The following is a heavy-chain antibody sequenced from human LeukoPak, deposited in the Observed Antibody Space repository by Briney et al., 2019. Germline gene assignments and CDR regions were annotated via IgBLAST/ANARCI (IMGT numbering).Heavy chain of an antibody. CDR1: GGSFSSYY. D-gene: IGHD3-22*01. CDR2: FYTSGWP. V-gene: IGHV4-4*07. J-gene: IGHJ4*02. CDR3: ARMSPVGDDPYYYDSSGYYYFDY. Sequence: SDTLSLPCTVSGGSFSSYYWRWLRHPAGRGLEGLGRFYTSGWPNFNPSLKSPVTMSVDTSKNQFSLKLSSVTAADTAVYYCARMSPVGDDPYYYDSSGYYYFDYCGQGTLVTVSS.